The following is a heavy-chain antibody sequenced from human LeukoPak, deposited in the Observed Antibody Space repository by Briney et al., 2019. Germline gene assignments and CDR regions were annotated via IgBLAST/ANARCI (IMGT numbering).Heavy chain of an antibody. CDR3: ARDYRPYYYDSSGRRGLFDY. J-gene: IGHJ4*02. Sequence: ASVKVSCKASGYTFTSYGISWVRQAPGQGLEWMGCISAYNGNTNYAQKLQGRVTMTTDTSTSTAYMELRSLRSDDTAVYYCARDYRPYYYDSSGRRGLFDYWGQGTLVTVSS. CDR1: GYTFTSYG. D-gene: IGHD3-22*01. V-gene: IGHV1-18*01. CDR2: ISAYNGNT.